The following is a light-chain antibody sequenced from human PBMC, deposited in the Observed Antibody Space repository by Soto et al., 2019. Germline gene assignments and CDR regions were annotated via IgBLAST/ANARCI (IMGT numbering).Light chain of an antibody. CDR2: LNSDGRH. J-gene: IGLJ3*02. CDR1: SGHNSYV. Sequence: QPVLTQSPSASASLGASVKLTCTLSSGHNSYVIAWHQQQPEKGPRFLMKLNSDGRHSKGDGVPDRFSGSSSGAERYLIISSLQSEDEADYYCQTWGSGIHVFGGGTKLTVL. CDR3: QTWGSGIHV. V-gene: IGLV4-69*02.